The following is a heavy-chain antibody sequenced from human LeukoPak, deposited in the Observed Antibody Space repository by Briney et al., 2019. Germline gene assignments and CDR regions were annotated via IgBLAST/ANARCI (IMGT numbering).Heavy chain of an antibody. CDR2: IRFDVSQK. D-gene: IGHD3-22*01. J-gene: IGHJ5*02. Sequence: QPGGSLRLSCAASGFTFSGYGMHWVRQAPGKGLEWVAFIRFDVSQKYYADSVKGRFTISRDNSKNTLYLQMNSLRAEDTAVYYCAKGLYYKDGSGYPAWGQGTLVTVSA. CDR3: AKGLYYKDGSGYPA. V-gene: IGHV3-30*02. CDR1: GFTFSGYG.